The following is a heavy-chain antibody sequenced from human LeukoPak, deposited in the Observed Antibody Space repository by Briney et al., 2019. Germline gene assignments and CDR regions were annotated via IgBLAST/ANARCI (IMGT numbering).Heavy chain of an antibody. D-gene: IGHD3-16*01. CDR1: GGSISSSSYY. CDR3: ARGGGVMSSTPY. J-gene: IGHJ4*02. V-gene: IGHV4-39*07. CDR2: IYYSGST. Sequence: SETLSLTCTVSGGSISSSSYYWGWIRQPPGKGLEWIGSIYYSGSTYYNPSLKSRVTISVDTSKNQFSLKLSSVTAADTAVYYCARGGGVMSSTPYWGQGTLVTVSS.